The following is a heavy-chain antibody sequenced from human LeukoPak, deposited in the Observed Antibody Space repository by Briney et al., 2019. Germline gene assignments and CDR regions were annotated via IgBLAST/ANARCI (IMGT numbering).Heavy chain of an antibody. CDR1: GFTFSDHY. CDR2: ISGSSHYT. J-gene: IGHJ4*02. Sequence: KPGGSLRLSCAASGFTFSDHYMSWIRQAPGKGLEWVSYISGSSHYTNTADSVEGRFTISRDNAKNSLYLQMNSLRTEDTAVYYCARVTLYGESALDYWGQGTLVTVSS. CDR3: ARVTLYGESALDY. V-gene: IGHV3-11*06. D-gene: IGHD4-17*01.